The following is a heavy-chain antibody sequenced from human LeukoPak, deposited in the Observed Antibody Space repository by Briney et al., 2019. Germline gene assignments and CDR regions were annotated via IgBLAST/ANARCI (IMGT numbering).Heavy chain of an antibody. D-gene: IGHD5-18*01. V-gene: IGHV4-31*03. J-gene: IGHJ3*02. CDR2: IYYSGST. CDR1: GGSISSGGYY. CDR3: ARDRDTAMAPGAFDI. Sequence: PSETLSLTCTVSGGSISSGGYYWSWIRQHPGKCLEWIGYIYYSGSTYYNPSLKSRVTISVDTSKNQFSLKLSSVTAADTAVYYCARDRDTAMAPGAFDIWGQGTMVTVSS.